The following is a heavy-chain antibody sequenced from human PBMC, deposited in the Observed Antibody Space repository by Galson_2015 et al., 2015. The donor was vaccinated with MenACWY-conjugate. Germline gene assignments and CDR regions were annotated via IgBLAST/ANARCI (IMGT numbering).Heavy chain of an antibody. Sequence: SVKVSCKASGGTFSSYAISWVRQAPGQGLEWMGGIIPIFGIANYAQKFQGRVTITADESTSTAYMELSSLRSEDTAVYYCARDFVNSGATEPGYYYMDVWGKGTPVTVSS. CDR2: IIPIFGIA. V-gene: IGHV1-69*13. J-gene: IGHJ6*03. CDR1: GGTFSSYA. D-gene: IGHD5-12*01. CDR3: ARDFVNSGATEPGYYYMDV.